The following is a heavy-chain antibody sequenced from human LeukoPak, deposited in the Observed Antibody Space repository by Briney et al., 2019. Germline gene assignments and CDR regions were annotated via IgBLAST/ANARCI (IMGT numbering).Heavy chain of an antibody. D-gene: IGHD4/OR15-4a*01. CDR3: AKDQRVLTEHFDY. Sequence: PGGSLRLSCAASGFTFSSYSMSWVRQAPGKGLEWVSAISGSGGSTYYADSVKGRFTISRDNSKNTLYLQMNSLRAEDTAVYYCAKDQRVLTEHFDYWGQGTLVTVSS. CDR2: ISGSGGST. J-gene: IGHJ4*02. V-gene: IGHV3-23*01. CDR1: GFTFSSYS.